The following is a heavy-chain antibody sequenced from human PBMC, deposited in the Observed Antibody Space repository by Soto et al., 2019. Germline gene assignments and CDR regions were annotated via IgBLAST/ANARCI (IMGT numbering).Heavy chain of an antibody. D-gene: IGHD2-2*01. V-gene: IGHV1-69*13. Sequence: SVKVSCKASGGTFSSYAISWVRQAPGQGLEWMGGIIPIFGTANYAQKFQGRVTITADESTSTAYMELSSLRSEDTAVYYCAKDKYGIVVVPAAGGFDYWGQGTLVTVYS. CDR1: GGTFSSYA. CDR3: AKDKYGIVVVPAAGGFDY. CDR2: IIPIFGTA. J-gene: IGHJ4*02.